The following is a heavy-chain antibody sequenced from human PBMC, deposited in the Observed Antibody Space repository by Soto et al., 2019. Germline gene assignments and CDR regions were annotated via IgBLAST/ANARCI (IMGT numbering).Heavy chain of an antibody. Sequence: ASVKVSCKASGGTFSSYTISWVRQAPGQGLEWMGRIIPILGIANYAQKFQGRVTITADKSTSTAYMELSSLRSEDTAVYYCARGPSHVTIFGVATHAFDIWGQGTMVTVSS. D-gene: IGHD3-3*01. CDR1: GGTFSSYT. V-gene: IGHV1-69*02. CDR2: IIPILGIA. J-gene: IGHJ3*02. CDR3: ARGPSHVTIFGVATHAFDI.